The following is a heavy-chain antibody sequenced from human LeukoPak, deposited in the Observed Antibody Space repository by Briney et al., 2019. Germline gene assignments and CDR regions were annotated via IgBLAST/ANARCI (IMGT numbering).Heavy chain of an antibody. V-gene: IGHV1-69*04. Sequence: ASVKVSCKASGGTFSSYAISWVRQAPGQGLEWMGRIIPIFGIANYAQKFQGRVTITADKSTSTAYMELSSLRSEDTAVYYCATYYYHSSGYFRNWGQGTLVTVSS. J-gene: IGHJ1*01. CDR2: IIPIFGIA. CDR3: ATYYYHSSGYFRN. D-gene: IGHD3-22*01. CDR1: GGTFSSYA.